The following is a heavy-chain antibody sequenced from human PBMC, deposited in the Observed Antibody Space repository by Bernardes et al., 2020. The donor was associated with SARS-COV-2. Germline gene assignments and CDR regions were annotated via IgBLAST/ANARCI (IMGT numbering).Heavy chain of an antibody. CDR1: GYTLTSCS. CDR2: INAGNGNT. D-gene: IGHD2-15*01. V-gene: IGHV1-3*01. J-gene: IGHJ3*02. CDR3: ARDWSRAVVTHANNVFDI. Sequence: ASVKVSCKASGYTLTSCSMHWVRQAPGQRLEWMGWINAGNGNTKYSQKFQGRVTITSDTSASTAYMELSSLRSEDTAVYYCARDWSRAVVTHANNVFDIWGQGTVVTVSS.